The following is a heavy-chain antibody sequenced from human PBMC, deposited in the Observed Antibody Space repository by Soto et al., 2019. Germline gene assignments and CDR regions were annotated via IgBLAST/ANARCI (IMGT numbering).Heavy chain of an antibody. CDR1: GASISSSSHY. J-gene: IGHJ4*02. CDR2: IYYSGST. Sequence: ETLSLTCSVSGASISSSSHYWGWIRQPPGKGLEWIGIIYYSGSTYYNPSLKCRVTISVDTSKNQFSLKLSSVTAADTAVYYCARAFDDSGAQFDYWGQGTLVTVSS. CDR3: ARAFDDSGAQFDY. V-gene: IGHV4-39*07. D-gene: IGHD4-17*01.